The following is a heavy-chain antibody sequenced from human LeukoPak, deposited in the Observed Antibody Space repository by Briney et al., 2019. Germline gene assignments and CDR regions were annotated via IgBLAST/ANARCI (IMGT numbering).Heavy chain of an antibody. V-gene: IGHV3-7*01. Sequence: PGGSLRLSCSVSGFSLSMYWMTWVRQAPGKGLEWLANIKQDGSEEYYADSVKGRFTISRDNARNSLYLQMNSLRAEDTAVYYCARDQADYDFWSGYHTSPRFDYWGQGTLVTVSS. CDR1: GFSLSMYW. J-gene: IGHJ4*02. CDR2: IKQDGSEE. D-gene: IGHD3-3*01. CDR3: ARDQADYDFWSGYHTSPRFDY.